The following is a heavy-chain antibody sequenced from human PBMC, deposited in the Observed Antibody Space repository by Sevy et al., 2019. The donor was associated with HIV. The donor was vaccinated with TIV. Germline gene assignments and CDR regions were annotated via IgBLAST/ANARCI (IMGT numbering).Heavy chain of an antibody. D-gene: IGHD1-1*01. J-gene: IGHJ4*02. CDR2: VNNDGSGQ. CDR1: GFTFTNFW. CDR3: EWNSGY. V-gene: IGHV3-7*01. Sequence: GGSLRLSCAASGFTFTNFWMSWVRQAPGKGLEWVANVNNDGSGQKYADSVKGRFIISRDNAKNSLYLQMNSLRTEDTAVYYCEWNSGYWGQGTLVTVSS.